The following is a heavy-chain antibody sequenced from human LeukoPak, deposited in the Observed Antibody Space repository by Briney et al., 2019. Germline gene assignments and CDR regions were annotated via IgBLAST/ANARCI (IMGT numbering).Heavy chain of an antibody. J-gene: IGHJ3*02. D-gene: IGHD1-26*01. V-gene: IGHV3-21*01. CDR1: GFTFSSYS. Sequence: GGSLRLSCAASGFTFSSYSMNWVRQAPGKGLEWVSSISSSSSYIYYADSVKCRFTISRDNAKNSLYVQMNSLRAEDTAVYYCAGVVGATGHSAFDIWGEGTRVTVSS. CDR2: ISSSSSYI. CDR3: AGVVGATGHSAFDI.